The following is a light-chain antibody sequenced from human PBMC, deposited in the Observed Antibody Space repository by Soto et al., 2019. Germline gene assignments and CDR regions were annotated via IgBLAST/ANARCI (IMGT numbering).Light chain of an antibody. J-gene: IGKJ1*01. Sequence: EIVLTQSPGTLSLSPGERATLSCRASQSVSSSYLAWYQQKPGQAPRLLIYGASSRATGIPDRFSGSGSGTDFTLNNSRLEPEDFEVYYCQQHGSSPWTFGQGTKVEIK. CDR2: GAS. V-gene: IGKV3-20*01. CDR1: QSVSSSY. CDR3: QQHGSSPWT.